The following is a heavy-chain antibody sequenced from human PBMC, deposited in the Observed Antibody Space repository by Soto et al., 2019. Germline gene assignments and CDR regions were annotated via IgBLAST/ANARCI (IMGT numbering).Heavy chain of an antibody. J-gene: IGHJ5*02. V-gene: IGHV1-18*04. D-gene: IGHD3-22*01. CDR2: ISAYNGNT. CDR1: GYTFTSYD. CDR3: AKQYDSSGYLDWFDP. Sequence: ASVKVSCKASGYTFTSYDISWVRQAPGQGLEWMGWISAYNGNTNYAQKLQGRVTMTTDTSTSTAYMELRSLRSDDTAVYYCAKQYDSSGYLDWFDPWGQGTLVTAPQ.